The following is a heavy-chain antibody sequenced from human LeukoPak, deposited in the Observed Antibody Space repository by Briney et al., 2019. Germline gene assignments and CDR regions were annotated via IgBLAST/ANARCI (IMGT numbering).Heavy chain of an antibody. CDR3: ARDRFRVVPAAIPDY. V-gene: IGHV1-2*02. CDR1: GYTSTGYY. J-gene: IGHJ4*02. CDR2: INPNSGGT. Sequence: ASVKVSCKASGYTSTGYYMHWVRQAPGQGHEWMGWINPNSGGTNYAQKFQGRVTMTRDTSISTAYMELSRLRSDDTAVYYCARDRFRVVPAAIPDYWGQGTLVTVSS. D-gene: IGHD2-2*02.